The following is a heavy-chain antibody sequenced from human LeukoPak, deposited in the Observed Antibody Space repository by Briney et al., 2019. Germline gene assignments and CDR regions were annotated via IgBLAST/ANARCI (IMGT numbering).Heavy chain of an antibody. D-gene: IGHD6-13*01. CDR3: AISSSWYYFDY. V-gene: IGHV3-30-3*01. Sequence: PGRSLRLSCAASGFTFSSYAMHWVRQAPGKGLEWVAVISYDGSNKYYADSVKGRFTISRDNSKNTLYLQMNSLRAEDTAVYYCAISSSWYYFDYWGQGTLVTVSS. CDR1: GFTFSSYA. CDR2: ISYDGSNK. J-gene: IGHJ4*02.